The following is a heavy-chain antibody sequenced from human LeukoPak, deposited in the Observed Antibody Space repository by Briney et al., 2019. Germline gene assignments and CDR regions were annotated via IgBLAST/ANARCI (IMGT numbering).Heavy chain of an antibody. CDR3: ARERLVDLATIFDY. D-gene: IGHD5-24*01. CDR2: TYYRGSS. CDR1: GGSISGYY. J-gene: IGHJ4*02. V-gene: IGHV4-59*01. Sequence: PSETLSLTCVVSGGSISGYYWTWVRQPPGKGLEWIDYTYYRGSSSFNPSLRSRVTISVDMSKNQVSLKLTSVTAADTAVYYCARERLVDLATIFDYWGQGALVTVSS.